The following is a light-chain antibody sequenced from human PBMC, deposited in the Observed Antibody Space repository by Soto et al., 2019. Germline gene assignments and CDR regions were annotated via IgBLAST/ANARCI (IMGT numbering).Light chain of an antibody. CDR1: QGIGST. CDR3: QQYNKYPVT. V-gene: IGKV1D-13*01. CDR2: DAS. J-gene: IGKJ1*01. Sequence: IQMTQSPSSLSASPGDRVTITCRASQGIGSTLAWHLQKPEKARKLLIYDASTLESGVPSRFSSSGSGTDFTITISSRHPEFFATYYYQQYNKYPVTFGQGTKVEIK.